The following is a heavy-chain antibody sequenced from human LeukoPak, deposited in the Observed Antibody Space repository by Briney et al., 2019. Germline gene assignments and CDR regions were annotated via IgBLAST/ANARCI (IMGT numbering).Heavy chain of an antibody. J-gene: IGHJ4*02. V-gene: IGHV3-53*01. D-gene: IGHD5-18*01. CDR1: GFTVSSNY. CDR2: IYSGGST. Sequence: GGSLRLSCAASGFTVSSNYMSWVRQAPGKGLEWVSVIYSGGSTFYAYSVKGRFTISRDNSKNTLYLQMNSLRAEDTAVYYCARDLGYNYGYFDSWGQGTLVTVSP. CDR3: ARDLGYNYGYFDS.